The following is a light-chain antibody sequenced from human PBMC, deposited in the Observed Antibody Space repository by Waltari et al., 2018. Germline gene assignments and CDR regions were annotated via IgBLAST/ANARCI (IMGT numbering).Light chain of an antibody. CDR1: RSNIGTDT. J-gene: IGLJ2*01. CDR2: SNN. CDR3: AAWDDSLNGVV. Sequence: QSVLTQPPSASGIPGQRAPIPCSGTRSNIGTDTVNWYQKLPGTAPKLLIPSNNQRPSGVPDRFSGSKSGTSASLAISGLQSEDAADYFCAAWDDSLNGVVFGGGTKLTVL. V-gene: IGLV1-44*01.